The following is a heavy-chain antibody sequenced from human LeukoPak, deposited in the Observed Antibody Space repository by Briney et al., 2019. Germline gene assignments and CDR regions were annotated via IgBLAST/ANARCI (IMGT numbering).Heavy chain of an antibody. D-gene: IGHD4-17*01. Sequence: VASVKVSCKASGYTFTGYYMHWVRQAPGQGLEWMGWINPNSGGTNYAQKFQGRVTMTRDTSISTAYMELSRLRSDDTAVYYCARDPYSSNAKGLYGGMDVWGQGTTVTVSS. CDR3: ARDPYSSNAKGLYGGMDV. CDR2: INPNSGGT. CDR1: GYTFTGYY. V-gene: IGHV1-2*02. J-gene: IGHJ6*02.